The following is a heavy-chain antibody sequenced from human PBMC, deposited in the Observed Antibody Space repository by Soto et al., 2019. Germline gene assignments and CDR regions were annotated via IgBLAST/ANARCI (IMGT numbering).Heavy chain of an antibody. CDR2: IIPIFGTA. CDR3: ASNGIAARRDFGY. J-gene: IGHJ4*02. Sequence: GASVKVSCKASGGTFSSYAISWVRQAPGQGLEWMGGIIPIFGTANYAQKFQGRVTITADESTSTAYMELSSLRSEDTAVYYCASNGIAARRDFGYGGQGTLVTVSS. CDR1: GGTFSSYA. D-gene: IGHD6-6*01. V-gene: IGHV1-69*13.